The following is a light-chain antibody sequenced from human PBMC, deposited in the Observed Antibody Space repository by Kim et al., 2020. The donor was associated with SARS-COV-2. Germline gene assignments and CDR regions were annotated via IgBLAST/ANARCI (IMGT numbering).Light chain of an antibody. CDR1: KLGDKY. CDR3: QAWDTTSVV. V-gene: IGLV3-1*01. Sequence: VSPGQTASITCSGDKLGDKYACWYQQKPGQSPVLVIYQDNKRPSGIPERFSGSNSGNTATLTISGTQAMDEADYYCQAWDTTSVVFGGGTQLTVL. CDR2: QDN. J-gene: IGLJ2*01.